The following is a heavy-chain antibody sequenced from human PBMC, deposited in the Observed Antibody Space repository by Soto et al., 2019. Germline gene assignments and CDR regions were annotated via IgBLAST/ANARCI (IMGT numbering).Heavy chain of an antibody. CDR3: ARIKLVEWFFINVDVYDMDV. CDR2: ISSDSRTI. CDR1: GFSLSDYA. D-gene: IGHD3-3*01. Sequence: GGSLRLSCVASGFSLSDYAVNWVRQAPGKGLEWVSFISSDSRTIYYADSVEGRFTVSRGNARNSVSLQMDSLRDEDAAVYYCARIKLVEWFFINVDVYDMDVWGQGTPVTVSS. V-gene: IGHV3-48*02. J-gene: IGHJ6*02.